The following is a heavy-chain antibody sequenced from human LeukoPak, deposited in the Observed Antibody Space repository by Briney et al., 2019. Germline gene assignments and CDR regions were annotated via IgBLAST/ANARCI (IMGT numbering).Heavy chain of an antibody. Sequence: ASVKVSCKASGYSFTSHCMHWARQAPGQGLEWMGLINPRGTATRYAESFQGRLTLTRDLSTSTDYMELSSLRSDDTAVYFCARDTSEGDYAWWFDPWGQGTLVTVSS. D-gene: IGHD3-16*01. CDR2: INPRGTAT. CDR1: GYSFTSHC. V-gene: IGHV1-46*01. CDR3: ARDTSEGDYAWWFDP. J-gene: IGHJ5*02.